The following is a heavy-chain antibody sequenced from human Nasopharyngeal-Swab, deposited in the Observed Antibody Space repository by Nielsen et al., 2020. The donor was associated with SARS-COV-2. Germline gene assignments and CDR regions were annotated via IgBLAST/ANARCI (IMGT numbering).Heavy chain of an antibody. J-gene: IGHJ4*02. Sequence: SETLSLTCAVYGGSFSGYYWSWIRQPPGKGLEWIGEISHYGSTNYNPSLKSRVTISVDTSKNQFSLKLSSVTAADTAVYYCARDKAGTIDYWGQGTLVTVSS. CDR1: GGSFSGYY. CDR2: ISHYGST. V-gene: IGHV4-34*01. D-gene: IGHD1-7*01. CDR3: ARDKAGTIDY.